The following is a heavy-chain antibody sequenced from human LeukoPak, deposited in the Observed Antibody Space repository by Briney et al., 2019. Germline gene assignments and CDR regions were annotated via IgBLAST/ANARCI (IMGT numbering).Heavy chain of an antibody. CDR3: AREAYGSGYYYHYYGMDV. Sequence: GGSLRLSCAASGFTFSSYSMNWVRQAPGKGLEWVSSISSSSSYIYYADSVKGRFTISRDNAKNSLYLQMNSLRAEDTAVYYCAREAYGSGYYYHYYGMDVWGQGTTVTVSS. CDR2: ISSSSSYI. V-gene: IGHV3-21*01. D-gene: IGHD3-10*01. J-gene: IGHJ6*02. CDR1: GFTFSSYS.